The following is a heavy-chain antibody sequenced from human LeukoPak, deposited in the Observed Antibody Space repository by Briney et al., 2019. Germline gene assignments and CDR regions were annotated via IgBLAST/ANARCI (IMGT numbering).Heavy chain of an antibody. V-gene: IGHV5-51*01. J-gene: IGHJ6*02. Sequence: GVSLTISCKGSGYSFPCYWIGWVRQVPGKGLEWMGIIYPGDSDTRYSPSFQGQVTISADKSISTAYLQWSSLKASDTAMYYCARKSSTATPHYYYGMDVWGQGTTVTVSS. CDR2: IYPGDSDT. CDR3: ARKSSTATPHYYYGMDV. D-gene: IGHD6-13*01. CDR1: GYSFPCYW.